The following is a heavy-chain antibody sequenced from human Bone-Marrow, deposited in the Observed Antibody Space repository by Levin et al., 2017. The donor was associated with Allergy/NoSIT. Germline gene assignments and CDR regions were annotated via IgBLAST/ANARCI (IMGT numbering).Heavy chain of an antibody. Sequence: LSLTCAASGFTFSSYWMSWVRQAPGKGLEWVANIKQDGSEKYYVDSVKGRFTISRDNAKNSLYLQMNSLRAEDTAVYYCARVVGAYGDYPDYWGQGTLVTVSS. D-gene: IGHD4-17*01. CDR1: GFTFSSYW. CDR2: IKQDGSEK. V-gene: IGHV3-7*01. J-gene: IGHJ4*02. CDR3: ARVVGAYGDYPDY.